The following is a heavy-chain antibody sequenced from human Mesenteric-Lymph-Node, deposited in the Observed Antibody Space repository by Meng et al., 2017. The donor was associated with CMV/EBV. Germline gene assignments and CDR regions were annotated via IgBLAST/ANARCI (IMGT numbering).Heavy chain of an antibody. Sequence: SETLSLTCAVYSESFSTYYWAWIRQPPAQGLEWIGEVDHGGSANYNPSPKSRVTISIVPSKNQFSLKLSSVTAADTAVYYCARAPAGYCPSAGCLYYFDYWGRGTLVTVSS. V-gene: IGHV4-34*01. CDR3: ARAPAGYCPSAGCLYYFDY. CDR2: VDHGGSA. J-gene: IGHJ4*02. CDR1: SESFSTYY. D-gene: IGHD2-2*01.